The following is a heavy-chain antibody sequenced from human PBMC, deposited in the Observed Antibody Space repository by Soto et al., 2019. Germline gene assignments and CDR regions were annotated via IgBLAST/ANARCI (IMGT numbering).Heavy chain of an antibody. Sequence: ASVKVSCKASGGTFSSYAISWVRQAPGQGLEWMGGIIPIFGTANYAQKFQGRVTITADESTSTAYMELSSLRSEDTAVYYCARDSPGGYGDYYVDYWGQGTLVTVSS. J-gene: IGHJ4*02. CDR2: IIPIFGTA. D-gene: IGHD4-17*01. V-gene: IGHV1-69*13. CDR3: ARDSPGGYGDYYVDY. CDR1: GGTFSSYA.